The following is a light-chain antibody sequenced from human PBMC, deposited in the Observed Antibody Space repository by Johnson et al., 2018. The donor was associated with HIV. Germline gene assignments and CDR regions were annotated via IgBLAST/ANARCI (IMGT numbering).Light chain of an antibody. Sequence: QSVLTQPPSVSAAPGQKVTISCSGSNSNIGNNYVSWYHQVPGTAPKLLIYENNKRPSGIPDRFSGSKSGTSPTLAITGLPTGDEADYYCGTWNGSLSANYVFGSGTKVTVL. CDR3: GTWNGSLSANYV. CDR1: NSNIGNNY. J-gene: IGLJ1*01. CDR2: ENN. V-gene: IGLV1-51*02.